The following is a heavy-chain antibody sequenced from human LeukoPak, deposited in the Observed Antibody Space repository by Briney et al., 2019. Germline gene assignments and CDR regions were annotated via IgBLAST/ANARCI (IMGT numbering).Heavy chain of an antibody. D-gene: IGHD3-22*01. Sequence: PGGSLRLSCAASGFTFSSYGMHWVRQAPGKGLEWVAVIWYDGSNKYYADSVKGRFTISRDNSKNTLYLQMNSLRAEDTALYYCAKDKADSSGYYYFDAFDIWGQGTMVTVSS. J-gene: IGHJ3*02. CDR1: GFTFSSYG. CDR2: IWYDGSNK. V-gene: IGHV3-30*02. CDR3: AKDKADSSGYYYFDAFDI.